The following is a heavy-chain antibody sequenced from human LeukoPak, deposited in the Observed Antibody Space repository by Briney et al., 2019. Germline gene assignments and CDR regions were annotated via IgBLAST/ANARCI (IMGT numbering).Heavy chain of an antibody. D-gene: IGHD6-19*01. CDR1: GYTLTELS. CDR2: FDPEDGET. Sequence: ASVKVSCKVSGYTLTELSMHWVRQAPGKGLEWMGGFDPEDGETIYAQKFQGRVTMTEDTSTDTAYMELSSLRSEDTAMYYCATGPAVAGYFDYWGQGTLVTVSS. V-gene: IGHV1-24*01. J-gene: IGHJ4*02. CDR3: ATGPAVAGYFDY.